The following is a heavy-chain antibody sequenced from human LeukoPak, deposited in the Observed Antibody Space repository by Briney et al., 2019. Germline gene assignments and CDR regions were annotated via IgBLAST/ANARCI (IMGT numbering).Heavy chain of an antibody. J-gene: IGHJ4*02. CDR3: AHSAAFGGGATRAADY. V-gene: IGHV2-5*01. D-gene: IGHD1-26*01. CDR2: IYWNDDK. Sequence: SGPTLVKPTQTLTLTCTFSGFSLSTSGVGVGWIRQPPGKALEWLALIYWNDDKRYSPSLKSRLTITKDTSKDQVVLTMTNMDPVDTATYYCAHSAAFGGGATRAADYWGQGTLVTVSS. CDR1: GFSLSTSGVG.